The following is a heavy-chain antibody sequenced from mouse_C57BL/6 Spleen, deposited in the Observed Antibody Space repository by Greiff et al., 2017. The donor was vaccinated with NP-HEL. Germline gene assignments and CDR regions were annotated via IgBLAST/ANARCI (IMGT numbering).Heavy chain of an antibody. D-gene: IGHD3-3*01. Sequence: DVMLVESGEGLVKPGGSLKLSCAASGFTFSSYAMSWVRQTPEKRLEWVAYISSGGDYIYYADTVKGRFTISRDNARNTLYLQMSSLKSEDTAMYYCTRDRGDGFDYWGQGTTLTVSS. J-gene: IGHJ2*01. V-gene: IGHV5-9-1*02. CDR2: ISSGGDYI. CDR1: GFTFSSYA. CDR3: TRDRGDGFDY.